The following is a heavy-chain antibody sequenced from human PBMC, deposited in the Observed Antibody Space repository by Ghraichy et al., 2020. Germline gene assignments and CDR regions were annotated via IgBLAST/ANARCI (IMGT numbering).Heavy chain of an antibody. CDR2: ISGSADIT. J-gene: IGHJ4*02. CDR3: AKSRGPSYGNHFDY. D-gene: IGHD5-18*01. Sequence: GGSLRLSCAASGFTFNNYAMSWVRQAPGKGLEWVSTISGSADITHYADSVKGRFTISRDNSKNTLYLQMSSLTAEDTAVYYCAKSRGPSYGNHFDYWGQGTLVTVSS. CDR1: GFTFNNYA. V-gene: IGHV3-23*01.